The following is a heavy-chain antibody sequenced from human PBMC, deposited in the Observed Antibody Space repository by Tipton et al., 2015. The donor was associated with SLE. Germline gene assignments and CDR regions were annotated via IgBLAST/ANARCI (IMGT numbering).Heavy chain of an antibody. Sequence: TLSLTCTVSGGSISSYYWSWIRQPAGKGLEWIGRIYTSGSTNYNPSLKSRVTISVDTSKNQFSLKLSSVTAADTAVYYCARHEGTWGSGWYYAFDIWGQGTMVTVSS. CDR3: ARHEGTWGSGWYYAFDI. CDR1: GGSISSYY. D-gene: IGHD6-19*01. CDR2: IYTSGST. J-gene: IGHJ3*02. V-gene: IGHV4-4*07.